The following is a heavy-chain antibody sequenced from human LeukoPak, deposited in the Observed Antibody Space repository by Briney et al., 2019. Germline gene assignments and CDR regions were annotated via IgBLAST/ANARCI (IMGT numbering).Heavy chain of an antibody. Sequence: PSDTLSLTCAVSGYSISSSNWWGWIRQPPGKGLEWIGYIYYSGSTYYNPSLKSRVTMSVDASKNQFSLKLSSVTAVDTAVYYCARKSGVYYFDYWGQGTLVTVSS. V-gene: IGHV4-28*01. CDR2: IYYSGST. CDR1: GYSISSSNW. D-gene: IGHD5/OR15-5a*01. J-gene: IGHJ4*02. CDR3: ARKSGVYYFDY.